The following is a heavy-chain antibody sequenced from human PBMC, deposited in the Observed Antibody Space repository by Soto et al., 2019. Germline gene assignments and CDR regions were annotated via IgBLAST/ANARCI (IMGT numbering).Heavy chain of an antibody. J-gene: IGHJ6*02. CDR3: VRVYGSGSYPYYYYGMDV. CDR1: GGTISSYA. Sequence: VKVSCKASGGTISSYAISWVRQAPGQGLEWMGGIIPLFDRANYAQKFQGRVTITADESTNSAYMELSSLKSEDTAVYYCVRVYGSGSYPYYYYGMDVWGQGTTVTV. D-gene: IGHD3-10*01. CDR2: IIPLFDRA. V-gene: IGHV1-69*13.